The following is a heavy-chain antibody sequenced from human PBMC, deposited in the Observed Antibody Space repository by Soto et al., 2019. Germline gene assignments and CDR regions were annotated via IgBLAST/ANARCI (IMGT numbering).Heavy chain of an antibody. D-gene: IGHD5-12*01. CDR2: IIPIFGTA. V-gene: IGHV1-69*12. CDR3: ARANDRWLQVVYFDL. Sequence: QVQLVQSGAEVKKPGSSVTVSCKASGGTFSSYTISWVRQAPGQGLEGMGGIIPIFGTANYAQKFQGRVKITADESTSRAKMEFGSPRSEDTAVYYCARANDRWLQVVYFDLWGRGSLVTVSS. J-gene: IGHJ2*01. CDR1: GGTFSSYT.